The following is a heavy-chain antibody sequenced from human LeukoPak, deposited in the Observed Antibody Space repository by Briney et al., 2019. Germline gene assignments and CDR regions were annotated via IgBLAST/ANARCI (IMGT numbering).Heavy chain of an antibody. Sequence: SETLSLTCTVSGYSISNRYYWGWIRQPPGKGLEWIGSIYHSGSTYYNASLKSRVTISVDTSKNQFSLKLSSVTDADTAMYYCARSFYNTGGWFDPWGQGTLVTVSS. V-gene: IGHV4-38-2*02. J-gene: IGHJ5*02. CDR2: IYHSGST. CDR1: GYSISNRYY. CDR3: ARSFYNTGGWFDP. D-gene: IGHD5-24*01.